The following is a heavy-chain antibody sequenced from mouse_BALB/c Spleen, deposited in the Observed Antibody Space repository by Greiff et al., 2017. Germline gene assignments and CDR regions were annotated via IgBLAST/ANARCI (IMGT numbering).Heavy chain of an antibody. CDR2: ISSGGSYT. Sequence: DVQLVESGGGLVKPGGSLKLSCAASGFTFSSYTMSWVRQTPEKRLEWVATISSGGSYTYYPDSVKGRFTISRANAKNTLYLHMSSLKSKDTAMYYCTRETGTGAMDYWGQGTSVTVSS. V-gene: IGHV5-6-4*01. CDR1: GFTFSSYT. D-gene: IGHD4-1*01. CDR3: TRETGTGAMDY. J-gene: IGHJ4*01.